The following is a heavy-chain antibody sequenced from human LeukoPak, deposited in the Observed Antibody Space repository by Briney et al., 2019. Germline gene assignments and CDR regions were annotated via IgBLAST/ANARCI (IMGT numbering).Heavy chain of an antibody. CDR1: GFTFSSYG. D-gene: IGHD3-10*01. CDR3: AKDGMVRGVTRFDY. CDR2: ISYDGSNK. V-gene: IGHV3-30*18. Sequence: GGSLRLSCAASGFTFSSYGMHWVRQAPGKGLEWVAVISYDGSNKYYADSVKGRFTISRDNSKSTLYLQMNSLRAAETAVYYCAKDGMVRGVTRFDYWGQGTLVTVSS. J-gene: IGHJ4*02.